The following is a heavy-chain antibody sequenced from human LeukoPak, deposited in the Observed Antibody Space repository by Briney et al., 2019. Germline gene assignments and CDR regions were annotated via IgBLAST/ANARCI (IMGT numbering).Heavy chain of an antibody. CDR1: GGSFTGYY. Sequence: PSETLSLTCGVYGGSFTGYYWNWIRQPPGKGLEWIGEINPSGSTKYNPSLKSRVTISMDTSKNQFSLKLSSATVADTAVCYCAGGPLTTLELFYCWGQGTLVTVSS. CDR2: INPSGST. V-gene: IGHV4-34*01. CDR3: AGGPLTTLELFYC. J-gene: IGHJ4*02. D-gene: IGHD4-23*01.